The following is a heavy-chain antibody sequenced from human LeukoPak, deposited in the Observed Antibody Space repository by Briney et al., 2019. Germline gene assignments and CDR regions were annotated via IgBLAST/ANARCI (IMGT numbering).Heavy chain of an antibody. CDR2: VYPGDSDT. J-gene: IGHJ4*02. V-gene: IGHV5-51*01. D-gene: IGHD3-9*01. Sequence: GESLKISCKGSGYSFTTYWIGWVRQMPGKGLEWMGIVYPGDSDTRYSPSFQGQVTISVDKSISTAYLQWSSLKASDTAMYYCATPATAYSLSDYWGQGTLVTVSS. CDR3: ATPATAYSLSDY. CDR1: GYSFTTYW.